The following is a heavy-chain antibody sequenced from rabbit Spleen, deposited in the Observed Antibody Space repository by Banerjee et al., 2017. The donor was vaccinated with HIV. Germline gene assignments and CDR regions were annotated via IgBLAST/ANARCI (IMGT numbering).Heavy chain of an antibody. D-gene: IGHD8-1*01. CDR2: IGIGSGSA. J-gene: IGHJ4*01. V-gene: IGHV1S45*01. Sequence: QEQLEESGGGLVKPEGSLTLTCKASGFDFSRNAVCWVRQAPGKGLEWIGCIGIGSGSAYYASWVISRFTISKTSSTTVTLQMTSLTAADTATYFCARDVGRSTYYSDHLNLWGPGTLVTVS. CDR3: ARDVGRSTYYSDHLNL. CDR1: GFDFSRNAV.